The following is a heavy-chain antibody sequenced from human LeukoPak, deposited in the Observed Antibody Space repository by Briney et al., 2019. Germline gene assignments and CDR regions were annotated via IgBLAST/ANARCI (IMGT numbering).Heavy chain of an antibody. V-gene: IGHV4-34*01. D-gene: IGHD1-26*01. CDR3: ARAGPELHRYTFYYYYGMDV. J-gene: IGHJ6*02. Sequence: SETLSLTCAVYGGSFSGYYWSWIRQPPGKGLEWIGEINHSGSTNYNPSHKSRVTISVDTSKNQFSLKLSSVTAADTAVYYCARAGPELHRYTFYYYYGMDVWGQGTTVTVSS. CDR1: GGSFSGYY. CDR2: INHSGST.